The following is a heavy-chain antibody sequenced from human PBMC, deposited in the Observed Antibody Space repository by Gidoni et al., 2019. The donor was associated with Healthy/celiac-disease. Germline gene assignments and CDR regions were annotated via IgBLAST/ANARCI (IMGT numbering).Heavy chain of an antibody. J-gene: IGHJ4*02. CDR1: GFTFDDYA. D-gene: IGHD6-19*01. CDR2: ISWNSGSI. Sequence: EVQLVESGGGLVQPGRSLRISCSAAGFTFDDYAMHWVRQAPGKGLEWVSVISWNSGSIGYADSVKGRFTISRDNAKNSLYLQMNSLRAEDTALYYCAKGVPIAVAGGFDYWGQGTLVTVSS. CDR3: AKGVPIAVAGGFDY. V-gene: IGHV3-9*01.